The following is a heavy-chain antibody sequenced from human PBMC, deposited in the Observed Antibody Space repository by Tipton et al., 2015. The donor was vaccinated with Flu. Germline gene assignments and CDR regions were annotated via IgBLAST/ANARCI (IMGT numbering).Heavy chain of an antibody. D-gene: IGHD4-11*01. J-gene: IGHJ5*02. V-gene: IGHV4-38-2*01. Sequence: TLSLTCSVSGDSIGIDYYWGWIRQPPGKGLEWLGNIHLSGNTYYNSSLKSRVTISLDQSKNQFSLRLVSMTATDTAVYYCVRRDYSNYVSEPKNWFDPWGQGILVTVSS. CDR3: VRRDYSNYVSEPKNWFDP. CDR1: GDSIGIDYY. CDR2: IHLSGNT.